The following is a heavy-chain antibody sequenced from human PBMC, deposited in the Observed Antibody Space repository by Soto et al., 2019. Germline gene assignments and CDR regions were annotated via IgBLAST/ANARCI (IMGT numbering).Heavy chain of an antibody. V-gene: IGHV1-69*12. CDR2: IIPIFGTA. CDR1: GGTFSSYA. CDR3: XXXXXXXXXXXXXXXXXXXXXXX. Sequence: QVQLVQSGAEVKKPGSSVKVSCKASGGTFSSYAISWVRQAPGQGLEWMGGIIPIFGTANYAQKFQGRVTITADESTSTAYMXLSXXXSXDXXXXXXXXXXXXXXXXXXXXXXXXXXXXXXGQGTTVTVSS. J-gene: IGHJ6*02.